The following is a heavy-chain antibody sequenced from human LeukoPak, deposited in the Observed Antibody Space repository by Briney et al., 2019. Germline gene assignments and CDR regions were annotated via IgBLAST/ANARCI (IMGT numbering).Heavy chain of an antibody. J-gene: IGHJ4*02. V-gene: IGHV3-33*06. CDR2: IWYDGSNK. CDR1: GFTFSSYG. CDR3: AKGLVPAAS. Sequence: PGRSLRLSCAASGFTFSSYGMHWVRQAPGKGLEWVAVIWYDGSNKYYADSVKGRFTISRDNSKNTLYLQMNSLRAEDTAVYYCAKGLVPAASWGQGTLVTVSS. D-gene: IGHD2-2*01.